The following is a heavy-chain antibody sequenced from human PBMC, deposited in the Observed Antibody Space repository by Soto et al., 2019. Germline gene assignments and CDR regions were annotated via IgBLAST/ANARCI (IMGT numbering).Heavy chain of an antibody. CDR3: AKRNRRDSSGYYYGPFDY. Sequence: QVQLVESGGGVVQPGRSLRLSCAASGFTFSSYGMHWVRQAPGKGLEWVAVISYDGSNKYYADSVKGRFTISRDNSKNTLYLQMNSLRAEDTAVYYCAKRNRRDSSGYYYGPFDYWGQGTLVTVSS. CDR1: GFTFSSYG. V-gene: IGHV3-30*18. CDR2: ISYDGSNK. D-gene: IGHD3-22*01. J-gene: IGHJ4*02.